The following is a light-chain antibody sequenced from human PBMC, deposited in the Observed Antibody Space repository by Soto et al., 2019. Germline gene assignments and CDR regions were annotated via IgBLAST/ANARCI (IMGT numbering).Light chain of an antibody. Sequence: SYELTQPPSVSVAPGQTARIACGGNNIGSEIVHWYRQKPGQAPVLVVYEDTDRPSGIPERFSGANSGNTATLTISRFEAGDEADYYCHVWDSNSDHVVFGGGTKLTVL. CDR3: HVWDSNSDHVV. J-gene: IGLJ2*01. CDR2: EDT. V-gene: IGLV3-21*02. CDR1: NIGSEI.